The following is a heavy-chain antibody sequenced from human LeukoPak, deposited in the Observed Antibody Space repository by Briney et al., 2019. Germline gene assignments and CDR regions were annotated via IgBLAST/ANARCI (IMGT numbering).Heavy chain of an antibody. J-gene: IGHJ4*02. V-gene: IGHV3-7*01. CDR3: AKDYVETTPYFDY. CDR2: IKQDGSEK. D-gene: IGHD1-1*01. Sequence: PGGSLSLSCAASGFTFSSYWMSWVRQAPGKGLEWVANIKQDGSEKYYVDSVKGRFTNSRDNAKNSLYLQMNSLRAEDTAVYYCAKDYVETTPYFDYWGQGTLVTVSS. CDR1: GFTFSSYW.